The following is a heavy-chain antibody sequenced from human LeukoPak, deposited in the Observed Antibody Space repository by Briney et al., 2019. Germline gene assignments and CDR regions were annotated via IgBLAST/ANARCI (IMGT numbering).Heavy chain of an antibody. CDR1: GYTFTSYG. Sequence: VSVKVSCKASGYTFTSYGISWVRQAPGQGLEWMGWISAYNGNANYAQKLQGRVTMTTDTSTSTAYMELRSLRSDDTAVYYCARLDCSSTSCYVRNPDYWGQGTLVTVSS. CDR2: ISAYNGNA. D-gene: IGHD2-2*01. V-gene: IGHV1-18*04. J-gene: IGHJ4*02. CDR3: ARLDCSSTSCYVRNPDY.